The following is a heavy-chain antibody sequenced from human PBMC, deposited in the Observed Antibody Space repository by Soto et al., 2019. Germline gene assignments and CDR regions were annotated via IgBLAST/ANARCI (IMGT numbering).Heavy chain of an antibody. V-gene: IGHV3-7*01. CDR3: AREAAVAGTNYYYGMDV. J-gene: IGHJ6*02. D-gene: IGHD6-19*01. CDR1: GFTFSSYW. Sequence: EVQLVESGGGLVQPGGSLRLSCAAYGFTFSSYWMSWVRQAPGKGLEWVANIKQDGSEKYYVDSVKGRFTISRDNAKNSLYLQMNSLRAEDTAVYYCAREAAVAGTNYYYGMDVWGQGTTVTVSS. CDR2: IKQDGSEK.